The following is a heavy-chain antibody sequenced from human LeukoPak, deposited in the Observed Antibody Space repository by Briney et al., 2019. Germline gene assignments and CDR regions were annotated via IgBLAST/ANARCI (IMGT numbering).Heavy chain of an antibody. CDR1: GGSISSGGYY. CDR3: ARGGFILFDP. CDR2: IYYSGST. V-gene: IGHV4-31*03. D-gene: IGHD3-16*01. Sequence: PSQTLSLTCTVSGGSISSGGYYWSWIRQHPGKGLEWIGYIYYSGSTYYNPSLKSRVTISVDTSKNQFSLQLSSVTAADTAVYYCARGGFILFDPWGQGTLVTVSS. J-gene: IGHJ5*02.